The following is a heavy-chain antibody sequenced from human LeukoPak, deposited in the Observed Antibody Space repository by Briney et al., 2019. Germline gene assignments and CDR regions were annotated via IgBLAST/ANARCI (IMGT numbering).Heavy chain of an antibody. CDR3: ARGYPALDY. V-gene: IGHV3-53*01. CDR2: IYSGGST. CDR1: GFTVSNNY. J-gene: IGHJ4*02. Sequence: PGGSLRLSCAASGFTVSNNYMNWVCQAPGKGLAWVSIIYSGGSTYYADSVEGRFTISRDNSKNTLYLQMNSLRAEDTAIYYCARGYPALDYWGQGTLVTVSS. D-gene: IGHD5-18*01.